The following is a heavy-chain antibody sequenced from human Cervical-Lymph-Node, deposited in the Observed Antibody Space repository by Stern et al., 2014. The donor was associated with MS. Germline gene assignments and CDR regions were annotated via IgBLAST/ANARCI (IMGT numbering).Heavy chain of an antibody. Sequence: QVQLVQSGAEVKKPGASVKVSCKASGYTFNTYDINWVRQATGQGLEWLGWSHPTSGSAGYAQKFQGRVTMTSDTSLGTAYMELSSLTSEDTAVYYCARGPVGWGAVEFPPAANWYDPWGQGTLVTVSS. CDR3: ARGPVGWGAVEFPPAANWYDP. D-gene: IGHD3-16*01. V-gene: IGHV1-8*02. J-gene: IGHJ5*02. CDR2: SHPTSGSA. CDR1: GYTFNTYD.